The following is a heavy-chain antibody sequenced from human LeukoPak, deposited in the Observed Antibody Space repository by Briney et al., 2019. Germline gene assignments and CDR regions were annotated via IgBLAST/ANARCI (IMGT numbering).Heavy chain of an antibody. Sequence: PGRSLRLSYAASGFAFSSYAMHWVRQAPGKGLEWVTVISYDGSNTYYTDSVKGRFTISRDNSKNTLYLQMNSLRAEDTAVYYCARVRSGWYDAFDIWGQGTMVTVSS. CDR2: ISYDGSNT. CDR3: ARVRSGWYDAFDI. V-gene: IGHV3-30*04. CDR1: GFAFSSYA. D-gene: IGHD6-19*01. J-gene: IGHJ3*02.